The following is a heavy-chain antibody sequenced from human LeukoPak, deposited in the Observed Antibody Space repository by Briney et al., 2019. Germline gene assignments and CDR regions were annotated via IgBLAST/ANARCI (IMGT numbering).Heavy chain of an antibody. D-gene: IGHD3-9*01. CDR3: ASTGLLEDY. V-gene: IGHV4-30-4*08. CDR2: IYYSGST. Sequence: PSQTLSLTCTVSGGSISSGDYYWSWIRQPPGMVLEWIGYIYYSGSTYYNPSLKSRVTISVDTSKNQFSLKLSSVTAADTSEYYCASTGLLEDYWGQGTLVTVSS. CDR1: GGSISSGDYY. J-gene: IGHJ4*02.